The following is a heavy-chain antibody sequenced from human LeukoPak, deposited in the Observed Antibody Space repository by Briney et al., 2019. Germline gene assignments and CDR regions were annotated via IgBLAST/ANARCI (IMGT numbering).Heavy chain of an antibody. CDR3: ARDYDSSGYPDY. V-gene: IGHV3-30*02. Sequence: PGGSLRLSCAASGFTFSSFGMHWVRQAPGKGLEWVAFVQYDGSNKYYADSVKGRFTISRDNSKNTLYLQMNSLRAEDTAVYYCARDYDSSGYPDYWGQGTLVTVSS. D-gene: IGHD3-22*01. CDR1: GFTFSSFG. J-gene: IGHJ4*02. CDR2: VQYDGSNK.